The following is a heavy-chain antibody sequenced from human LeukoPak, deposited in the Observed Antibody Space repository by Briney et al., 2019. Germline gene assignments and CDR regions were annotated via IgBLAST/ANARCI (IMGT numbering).Heavy chain of an antibody. CDR1: GGPFSGYY. Sequence: SETLSLTCAVYGGPFSGYYWSWIRQPPGKGLEWIGYIYYSGSTNYNPSLKSRVTISVDTSKNQFSLKLTSVTAADTAVYYCARTSLADYWGQGTLVTVSS. CDR3: ARTSLADY. V-gene: IGHV4-59*01. CDR2: IYYSGST. J-gene: IGHJ4*02.